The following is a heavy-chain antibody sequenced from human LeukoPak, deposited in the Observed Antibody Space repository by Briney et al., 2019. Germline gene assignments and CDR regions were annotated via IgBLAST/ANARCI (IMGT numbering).Heavy chain of an antibody. Sequence: QPGGSLSLSCAASGFTFRRYWMHWVRQALGKGPVWVSRINTDGSDTIYADSVKGRFTISRDNAKNTLFLQMNSLRAEDTAVYYCARDESVTGPTTFDYWGQGTLVTVSS. V-gene: IGHV3-74*01. CDR2: INTDGSDT. J-gene: IGHJ4*02. D-gene: IGHD6-19*01. CDR3: ARDESVTGPTTFDY. CDR1: GFTFRRYW.